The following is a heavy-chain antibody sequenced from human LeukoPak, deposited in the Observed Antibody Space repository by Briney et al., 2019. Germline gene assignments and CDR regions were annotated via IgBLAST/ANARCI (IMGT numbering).Heavy chain of an antibody. J-gene: IGHJ4*02. CDR2: INWNGGST. CDR3: ARVGYSDFWSGYYWDY. V-gene: IGHV3-20*04. CDR1: GFTFDDYG. Sequence: GGSLRLSCAASGFTFDDYGMSWVRQAPGKGLEWVSGINWNGGSTGYADSVKGRFTISRDNAKNSLYLQMNSLRAEDTAVYYCARVGYSDFWSGYYWDYWGQGTLATVSS. D-gene: IGHD3-3*01.